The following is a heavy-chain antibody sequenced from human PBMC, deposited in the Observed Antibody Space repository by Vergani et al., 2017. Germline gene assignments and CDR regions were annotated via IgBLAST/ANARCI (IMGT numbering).Heavy chain of an antibody. Sequence: EVQLVESGGGLVQPGRSLRLSCTASGFTFGDYAMSWFRQAPGKGLEWVGFIRSKAYGGTTEYAASVKGRFTISRDDSKSIAYLQMNSLKTEDTAVYYCTRGGGAPDYYYYGMDVWGQGTTVTVSS. V-gene: IGHV3-49*03. CDR1: GFTFGDYA. D-gene: IGHD3-16*01. J-gene: IGHJ6*02. CDR3: TRGGGAPDYYYYGMDV. CDR2: IRSKAYGGTT.